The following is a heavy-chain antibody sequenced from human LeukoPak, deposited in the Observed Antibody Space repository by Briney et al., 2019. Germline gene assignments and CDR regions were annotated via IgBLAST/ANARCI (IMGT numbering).Heavy chain of an antibody. J-gene: IGHJ4*02. CDR2: IYYSGST. Sequence: PGKGLEWIGSIYYSGSTYYNPSLKSRVTISVDTSKNQFSLKLSSVTAADTAVYYCARRIMITFGGVIVGYYFDYWGQGTLVTVSS. CDR3: ARRIMITFGGVIVGYYFDY. V-gene: IGHV4-39*01. D-gene: IGHD3-16*02.